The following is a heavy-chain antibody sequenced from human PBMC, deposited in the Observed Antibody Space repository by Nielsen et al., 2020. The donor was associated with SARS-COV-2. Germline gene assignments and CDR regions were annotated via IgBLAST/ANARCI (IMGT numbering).Heavy chain of an antibody. V-gene: IGHV3-23*03. D-gene: IGHD2-15*01. Sequence: GESLKIFCAASGFTFSSYAMSWVRQAPGKGLEWVSVIYSGGSSTYYADSVKGRFTISRDNAKNSLYLQMNSLRAEDTAVYYCAREYCSGGSCFYDYWGQGTLVTVSS. CDR1: GFTFSSYA. CDR3: AREYCSGGSCFYDY. J-gene: IGHJ4*02. CDR2: IYSGGSST.